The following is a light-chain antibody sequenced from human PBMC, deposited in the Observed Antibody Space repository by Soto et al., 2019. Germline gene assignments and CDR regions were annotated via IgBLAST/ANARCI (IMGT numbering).Light chain of an antibody. CDR2: DAS. V-gene: IGKV3-15*01. Sequence: EIVMTQSPATLSVSPGERATLSCRASQSVSRYLAWYQQKPGQAPRLLMYDASTRAAGIPVRFSGSGSGTEFTLTISSLQSEDFGVYYCQQTKDWPATFGQGTKVEIK. CDR1: QSVSRY. J-gene: IGKJ1*01. CDR3: QQTKDWPAT.